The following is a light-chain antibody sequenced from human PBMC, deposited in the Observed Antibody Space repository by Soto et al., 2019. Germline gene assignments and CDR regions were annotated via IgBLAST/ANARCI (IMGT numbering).Light chain of an antibody. Sequence: QSVLTQPPSASATPGQRVTVSCSGSSSNIGGNTANWYQQLPGKAPKLLIYNNNHRPSWVPYRFSASKSGTYASLAISGRQSEDEADYYCASWYDSLNGVIFGGGTKLTVL. J-gene: IGLJ2*01. CDR2: NNN. V-gene: IGLV1-44*01. CDR3: ASWYDSLNGVI. CDR1: SSNIGGNT.